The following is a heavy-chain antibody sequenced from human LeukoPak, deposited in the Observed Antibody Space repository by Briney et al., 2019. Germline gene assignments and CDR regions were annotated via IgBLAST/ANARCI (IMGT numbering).Heavy chain of an antibody. J-gene: IGHJ4*02. Sequence: GGSLRLSCAASGFTFSSYAMSWVRQAPGKGLEWVSTISCSAGSTYYADSVKGRFTISRDNSKNTLCLQMITLRAEDTAVYYCAKARGYCSGASCYSDFDSWGQGTLVTVSS. CDR1: GFTFSSYA. V-gene: IGHV3-23*01. CDR3: AKARGYCSGASCYSDFDS. D-gene: IGHD2-15*01. CDR2: ISCSAGST.